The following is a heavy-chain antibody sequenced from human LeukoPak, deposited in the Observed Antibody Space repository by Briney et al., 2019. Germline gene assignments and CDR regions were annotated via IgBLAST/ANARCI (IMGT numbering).Heavy chain of an antibody. CDR3: ARGFAPHYDYVWGSYRYTDGPYYYYGMDV. V-gene: IGHV4-34*01. CDR2: INHSGST. D-gene: IGHD3-16*02. J-gene: IGHJ6*02. CDR1: GGSFSGYY. Sequence: SETLSLTCAAYGGSFSGYYWSWIRQPPGKGLEWIGEINHSGSTNYNPSLKSRVTISVDTSKNQFSLKLSSVTAADTAVYYCARGFAPHYDYVWGSYRYTDGPYYYYGMDVWGQGTTVTVSS.